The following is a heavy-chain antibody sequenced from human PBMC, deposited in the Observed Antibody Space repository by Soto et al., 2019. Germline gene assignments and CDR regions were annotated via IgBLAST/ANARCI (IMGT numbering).Heavy chain of an antibody. CDR3: ARASTPDSTGYDY. J-gene: IGHJ4*02. V-gene: IGHV3-72*01. Sequence: EVQLVESGGGLVQPGGSLRLSCEASGFTLSDHYLDWVRQAPGKGLEWVGRSRNRVKSFTTAYAASVRGRFTFSRDDSTNSLYLQMNSLKTDDTAVYYCARASTPDSTGYDYWGQGTLVTVSS. CDR2: SRNRVKSFTT. D-gene: IGHD3-3*01. CDR1: GFTLSDHY.